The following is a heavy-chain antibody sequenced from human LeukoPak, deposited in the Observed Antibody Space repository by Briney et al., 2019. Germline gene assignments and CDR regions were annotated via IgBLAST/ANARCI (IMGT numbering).Heavy chain of an antibody. D-gene: IGHD6-13*01. V-gene: IGHV4-38-2*01. CDR3: ARQLAAAGTHDY. CDR2: IYHSGST. Sequence: SETLSLTCAVSGYSISSGYYWGWIRQPPGKGLEWIGSIYHSGSTYYNPSLKSRVTISVDTSKNQFSLKLSSVTAADTAVYYCARQLAAAGTHDYWGQGTLVTVSS. J-gene: IGHJ4*02. CDR1: GYSISSGYY.